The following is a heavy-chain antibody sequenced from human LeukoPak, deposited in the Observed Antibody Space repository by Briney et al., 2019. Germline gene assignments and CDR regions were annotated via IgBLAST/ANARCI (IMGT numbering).Heavy chain of an antibody. J-gene: IGHJ4*02. V-gene: IGHV3-21*01. D-gene: IGHD5-18*01. CDR3: ARDPGGYSYGLPFDY. CDR2: ISSSSSYI. Sequence: GGSLRLSCAASGFTFSSYGMSWVRQAPGKGLGWVSSISSSSSYIYYADSVKGRFTISRANAKNSLYLQMNSLRAEDTAVYYCARDPGGYSYGLPFDYWGQRTLVTVSS. CDR1: GFTFSSYG.